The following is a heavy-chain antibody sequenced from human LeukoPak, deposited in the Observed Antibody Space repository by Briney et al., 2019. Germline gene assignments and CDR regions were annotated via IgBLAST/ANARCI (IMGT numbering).Heavy chain of an antibody. CDR2: IYTGGST. Sequence: GGSLRLSCAASGFTLSSYAMSWVRQAPGKGLEWVSVIYTGGSTYYADSVKGRFTISRDNSKNTLYLQMNTLRADDTAVYYCARDESFDYWGQGTLVTVSS. CDR3: ARDESFDY. J-gene: IGHJ4*02. CDR1: GFTLSSYA. V-gene: IGHV3-66*01.